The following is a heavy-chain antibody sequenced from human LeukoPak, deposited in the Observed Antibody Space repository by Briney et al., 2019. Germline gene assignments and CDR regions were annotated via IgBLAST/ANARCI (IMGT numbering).Heavy chain of an antibody. CDR3: ARHPSCTTITHCSFDF. D-gene: IGHD4-11*01. CDR2: IYYGGNT. J-gene: IGHJ4*02. V-gene: IGHV4-39*01. CDR1: GGSISHYY. Sequence: SETLSLTCTLSGGSISHYYWSWIRQPPGKGLEWIGSIYYGGNTNYNPSLKSRGTLSVDTSKNQVSLKVSSVTAADTAVYYCARHPSCTTITHCSFDFWGRGTLVTVSS.